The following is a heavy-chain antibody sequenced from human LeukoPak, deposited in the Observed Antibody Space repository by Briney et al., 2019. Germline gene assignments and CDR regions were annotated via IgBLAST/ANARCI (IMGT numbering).Heavy chain of an antibody. J-gene: IGHJ4*02. D-gene: IGHD1-26*01. V-gene: IGHV3-7*01. CDR2: VKEDGSDT. CDR3: ARDRLGD. Sequence: GGSLRLSCAVSGFTFSSYWMSWVRQAPGKGLEWVASVKEDGSDTYYVDSVKGRFTISRDNAKNSLYLQMNSLRAEDTAVYYCARDRLGDWGQGTLVTVSS. CDR1: GFTFSSYW.